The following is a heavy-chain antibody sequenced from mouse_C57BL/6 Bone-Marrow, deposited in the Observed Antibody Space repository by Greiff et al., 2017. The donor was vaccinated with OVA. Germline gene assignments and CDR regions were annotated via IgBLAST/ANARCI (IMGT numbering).Heavy chain of an antibody. CDR3: ARADGYYFEY. CDR2: IYPGSGNT. CDR1: GYTFPDHY. V-gene: IGHV1-76*01. D-gene: IGHD2-3*01. Sequence: VTLMESGAEVVRPGASVKLSCKASGYTFPDHYLNWVKQRPGQGLEWIERIYPGSGNTYYNAKFKGKATLHAEQSSNTAYMQLSSRTADDSAVYFCARADGYYFEYWGQGTTLTVSS. J-gene: IGHJ2*01.